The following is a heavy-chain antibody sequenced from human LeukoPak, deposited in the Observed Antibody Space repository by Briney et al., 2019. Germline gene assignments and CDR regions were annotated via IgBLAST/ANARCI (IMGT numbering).Heavy chain of an antibody. V-gene: IGHV1-8*03. CDR2: MNPNSGNT. J-gene: IGHJ6*03. CDR3: ARGGAYCSSTSCYKYYYYMDV. D-gene: IGHD2-2*02. CDR1: GYTFTSYD. Sequence: ASVKVSCKASGYTFTSYDINWVRQATGQGLEWMGRMNPNSGNTGYAQKFQGRVTITRNTSISTAYTELSSLRSEDTAVYYCARGGAYCSSTSCYKYYYYMDVWGKGTTVTVSS.